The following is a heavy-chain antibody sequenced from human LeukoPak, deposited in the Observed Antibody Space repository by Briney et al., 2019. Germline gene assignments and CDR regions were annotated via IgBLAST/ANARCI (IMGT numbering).Heavy chain of an antibody. CDR3: AREGAPGYYDSSGYYGY. J-gene: IGHJ4*02. V-gene: IGHV3-7*01. Sequence: PGGSLRLSCAASGFTFSSYWMSWVRQAPGKGLEWVANIKQDGSEKYYVDSVKGRFTISRDNAKNSLCLQMNSLRAEDTAVYYCAREGAPGYYDSSGYYGYWGQGTLVTVSS. CDR1: GFTFSSYW. CDR2: IKQDGSEK. D-gene: IGHD3-22*01.